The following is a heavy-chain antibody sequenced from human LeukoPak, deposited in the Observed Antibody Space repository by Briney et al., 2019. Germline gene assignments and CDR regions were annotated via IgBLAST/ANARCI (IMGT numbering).Heavy chain of an antibody. V-gene: IGHV3-30-3*01. Sequence: GGSLRLSCAASGFTFSSYAMHWVRQAPGKGLEWVAVISYGGSNKYYADSVKGRFTISRDNSKNTLYLQMNSLRAEDTAVYYCARDRMDVWGQGTTVTVSS. J-gene: IGHJ6*02. CDR1: GFTFSSYA. CDR2: ISYGGSNK. CDR3: ARDRMDV.